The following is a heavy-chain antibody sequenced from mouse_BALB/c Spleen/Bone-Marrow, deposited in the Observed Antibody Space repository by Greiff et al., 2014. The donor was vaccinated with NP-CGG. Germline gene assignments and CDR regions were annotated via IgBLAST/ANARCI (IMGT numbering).Heavy chain of an antibody. CDR1: GYTFTSFS. Sequence: QVQLKESGAELVKPGASVKLSRKASGYTFTSFSLYWVRQRPGQGLEWIGDINPRNGVTNFNERFKSKATLTVDKSSSTAYMQLSRLTSEDSAIYYCSRVDWDEAYSGQGTLVTVST. D-gene: IGHD4-1*01. CDR3: SRVDWDEAY. V-gene: IGHV1S81*02. J-gene: IGHJ3*01. CDR2: INPRNGVT.